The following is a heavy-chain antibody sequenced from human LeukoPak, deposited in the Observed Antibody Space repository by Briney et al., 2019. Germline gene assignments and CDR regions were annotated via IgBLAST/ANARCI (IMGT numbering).Heavy chain of an antibody. V-gene: IGHV4-34*01. CDR3: AREYSSGFRAFDI. CDR2: INHSGST. D-gene: IGHD6-19*01. J-gene: IGHJ3*02. CDR1: GGSFSGYY. Sequence: PSETLSLTCAVYGGSFSGYYWSWIRQPPGKGLEWIGEINHSGSTNYNPSLKSRVTISVDTSKNRFSLKLSSVTAADTAVYYCAREYSSGFRAFDIWGQGTMVTVSS.